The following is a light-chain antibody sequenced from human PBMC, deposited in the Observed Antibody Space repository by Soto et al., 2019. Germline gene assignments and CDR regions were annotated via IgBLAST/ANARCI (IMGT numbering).Light chain of an antibody. Sequence: IHLTQSPSSLSASLGARVTITLRASQDIGIYLAWYQQKPGKAPNLLIYAASSLQRGVPSRFSGSGSGTDFTLTIRSLQPEDFATYHCQQLSSYPVTFGQGSNV. CDR2: AAS. J-gene: IGKJ1*01. V-gene: IGKV1-9*01. CDR1: QDIGIY. CDR3: QQLSSYPVT.